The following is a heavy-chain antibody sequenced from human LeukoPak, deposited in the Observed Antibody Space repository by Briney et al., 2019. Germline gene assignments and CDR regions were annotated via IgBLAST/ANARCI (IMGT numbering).Heavy chain of an antibody. J-gene: IGHJ3*02. CDR1: GGSISSYY. Sequence: SETLSLTCTVSGGSISSYYWSWIRQPPGKGLEWIGYIYYSGSTIYNPSLKSRVTISVDTSKNQFSLKLSSVTAADTAVYYCARAWVWGSYRKDAFDIWGQGTMVTVSS. D-gene: IGHD3-16*02. V-gene: IGHV4-59*12. CDR3: ARAWVWGSYRKDAFDI. CDR2: IYYSGST.